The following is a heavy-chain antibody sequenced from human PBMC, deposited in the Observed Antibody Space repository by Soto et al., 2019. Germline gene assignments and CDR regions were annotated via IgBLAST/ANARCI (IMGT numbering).Heavy chain of an antibody. CDR2: IKQDGSAK. Sequence: GGSLRLSCAASGFTFSNYWMSSVRQAPGKGLEWVANIKQDGSAKYYVDSVKGRFTISRDNAKNSLYLQVSSLRAEDTAVYYCARDRRRSSSPDFDYWGLGTLVTVSS. CDR1: GFTFSNYW. J-gene: IGHJ4*02. V-gene: IGHV3-7*01. CDR3: ARDRRRSSSPDFDY. D-gene: IGHD6-6*01.